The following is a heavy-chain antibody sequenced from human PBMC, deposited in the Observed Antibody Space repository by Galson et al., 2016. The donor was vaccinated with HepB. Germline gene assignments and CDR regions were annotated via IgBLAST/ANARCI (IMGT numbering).Heavy chain of an antibody. D-gene: IGHD5-18*01. Sequence: SLRLSCAASRISFSSHSKDWVRQAPGKGLEWISYIDSSGKKTHYADSVKGRFTISRDNAKESLYLQMSSLRGEDTAIYYCARDLYSYGYFYGLDVWGQGTTVTVSS. CDR1: RISFSSHS. CDR3: ARDLYSYGYFYGLDV. V-gene: IGHV3-21*03. CDR2: IDSSGKKT. J-gene: IGHJ6*02.